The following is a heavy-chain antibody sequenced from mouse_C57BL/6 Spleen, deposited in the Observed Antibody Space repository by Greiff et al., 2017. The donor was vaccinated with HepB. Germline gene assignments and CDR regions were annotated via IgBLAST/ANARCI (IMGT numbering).Heavy chain of an antibody. V-gene: IGHV1-74*01. CDR2: IHPSDSDT. CDR1: GYTFTSYW. Sequence: QVQLQQPGAELVKPGASVKVSCKASGYTFTSYWMHWVKQRPGQGLEWIGRIHPSDSDTNYNQKFKGKATLTVDKSSSTAYMQLSSLTSEDSAVYYCAISNYYGSSYVVDYFDYWGQGTTLTVSS. D-gene: IGHD1-1*01. CDR3: AISNYYGSSYVVDYFDY. J-gene: IGHJ2*01.